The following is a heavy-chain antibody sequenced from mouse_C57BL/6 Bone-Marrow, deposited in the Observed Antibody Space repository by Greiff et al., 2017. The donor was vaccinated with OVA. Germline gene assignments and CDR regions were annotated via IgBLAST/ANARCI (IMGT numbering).Heavy chain of an antibody. Sequence: EVKLVESGPELVKPGASVKMSCKASGYTFTDYNMHWVKQSHGKSLEWIGYINPNNGGTSYNQKFKGKATLTVNKSSSTAYMELRSLTSEDSAVYYCARSRWLPSWFAYWGQGTLVTVSA. V-gene: IGHV1-22*01. CDR2: INPNNGGT. J-gene: IGHJ3*01. CDR1: GYTFTDYN. D-gene: IGHD2-3*01. CDR3: ARSRWLPSWFAY.